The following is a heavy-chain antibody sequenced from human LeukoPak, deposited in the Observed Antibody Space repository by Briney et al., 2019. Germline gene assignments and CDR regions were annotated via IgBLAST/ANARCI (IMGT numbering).Heavy chain of an antibody. V-gene: IGHV1-2*02. CDR2: INPNSGGT. CDR3: ARGRHGYNLGAFDI. Sequence: ASVKVSCKASGYTFTGYYMHWVRQAPGQGLEWMGWINPNSGGTNYAQKFQGRVTMTRDTSISTAYMELSRLRSDDTAVYYCARGRHGYNLGAFDIWGQGTMVTVSS. D-gene: IGHD5-24*01. J-gene: IGHJ3*02. CDR1: GYTFTGYY.